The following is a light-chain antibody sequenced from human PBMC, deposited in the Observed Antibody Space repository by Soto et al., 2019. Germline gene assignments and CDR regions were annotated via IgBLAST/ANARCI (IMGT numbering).Light chain of an antibody. CDR1: RSISTY. Sequence: DIQMTQSPSSLYESVDGIVTITCRASRSISTYLNWYQQKPGKAPKLLIYAASSLQSGVPSRFSGSGSGTDCTLTISRVEAEEFAVYYCQQRGTFGPGTKVDIK. J-gene: IGKJ3*01. CDR3: QQRGT. V-gene: IGKV1-39*01. CDR2: AAS.